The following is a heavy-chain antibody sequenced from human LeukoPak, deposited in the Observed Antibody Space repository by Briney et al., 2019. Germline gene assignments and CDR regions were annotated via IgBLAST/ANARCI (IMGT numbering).Heavy chain of an antibody. V-gene: IGHV1-24*01. CDR3: ATPLLSYSSGWYYFGY. D-gene: IGHD6-19*01. J-gene: IGHJ4*02. CDR1: GYTLTELS. CDR2: FDPEDGET. Sequence: ASVKVSCKVSGYTLTELSMHWVRQAPGKGLEWMGGFDPEDGETIYAQKFQGRVTMTEDTSTDTAYMELSSLRSEDTAVYYCATPLLSYSSGWYYFGYWGQGTQVTVSS.